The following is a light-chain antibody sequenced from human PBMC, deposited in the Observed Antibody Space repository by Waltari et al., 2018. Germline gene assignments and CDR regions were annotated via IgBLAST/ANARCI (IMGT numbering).Light chain of an antibody. CDR3: QQYNNWPPFT. Sequence: EIVMTQSPATLSVSPGERATLSCRASQSVSSKLAWYQQKLGQAPRPLIYGASTRATGIPARFSGSGSGTEFTLIISSLQSEDFALYYCQQYNNWPPFTFGQGTKLEIK. CDR1: QSVSSK. J-gene: IGKJ2*01. CDR2: GAS. V-gene: IGKV3-15*01.